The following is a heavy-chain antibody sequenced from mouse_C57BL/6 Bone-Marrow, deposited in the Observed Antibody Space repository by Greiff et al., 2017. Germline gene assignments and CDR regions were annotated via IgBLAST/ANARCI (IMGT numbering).Heavy chain of an antibody. V-gene: IGHV5-9-1*02. CDR2: ISSGGDYI. CDR3: TRVRYGNPFAY. Sequence: VQVVESGEGLVKPGGSLKLSCAASGFTFSSYAMSWVRQTPEKRLEWVAYISSGGDYIYYADTVKGRFTISRDNARNTLDLQMSSLKSEDTAMYYCTRVRYGNPFAYWGQGTLVTVSA. J-gene: IGHJ3*01. D-gene: IGHD2-10*02. CDR1: GFTFSSYA.